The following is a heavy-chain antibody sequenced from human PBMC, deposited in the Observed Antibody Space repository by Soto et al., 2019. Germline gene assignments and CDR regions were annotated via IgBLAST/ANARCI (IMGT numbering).Heavy chain of an antibody. CDR3: ARDYDFWSGPLFDP. J-gene: IGHJ5*02. V-gene: IGHV1-3*01. D-gene: IGHD3-3*01. CDR2: INAGNGNT. Sequence: APVKVSCNASGYTFTIHAIHWVRQAPGQRLEWMGWINAGNGNTKYSQRFQGRVTITRDTSASTAYMELSSLGSEDTAVYYCARDYDFWSGPLFDPWGQGTLVTVSS. CDR1: GYTFTIHA.